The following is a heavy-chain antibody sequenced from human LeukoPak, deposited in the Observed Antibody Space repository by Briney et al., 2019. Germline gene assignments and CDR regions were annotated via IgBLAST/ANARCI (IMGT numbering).Heavy chain of an antibody. V-gene: IGHV1-46*01. CDR3: ARDNSVGDNAWWFDP. J-gene: IGHJ5*02. CDR2: INPSGGST. CDR1: GGTFSSYA. Sequence: ASVKVSRKASGGTFSSYAISWVRQAPGQGLEWMGIINPSGGSTSYAQKFQGRVTMTRDMSTSTDYMELSSLRSEDTAIYYCARDNSVGDNAWWFDPWGQGTLVTVSS. D-gene: IGHD1-26*01.